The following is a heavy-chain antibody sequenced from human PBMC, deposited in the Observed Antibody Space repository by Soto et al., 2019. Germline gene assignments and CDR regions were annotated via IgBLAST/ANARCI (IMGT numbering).Heavy chain of an antibody. V-gene: IGHV4-4*02. Sequence: QVQLQESGPGLVKPSGTLSLTCAVSGCSISSSNWWSWVRQPPGTGLEWIGEIYHSGSTYYNPSHTSRVTISVDKSKTQFSLKLSSVTAADTAVYYCARVWTTVTNWFDPWGHGTLVTVSS. J-gene: IGHJ5*02. CDR3: ARVWTTVTNWFDP. CDR1: GCSISSSNW. D-gene: IGHD4-17*01. CDR2: IYHSGST.